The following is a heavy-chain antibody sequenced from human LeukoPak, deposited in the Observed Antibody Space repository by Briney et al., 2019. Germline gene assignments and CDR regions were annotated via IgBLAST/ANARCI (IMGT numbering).Heavy chain of an antibody. J-gene: IGHJ4*02. CDR3: ARGPPPDFDY. CDR1: GDSICSYY. CDR2: IHPSGST. Sequence: SETLSLTCTVSGDSICSYYWSWIRQPAGKGLEWIGRIHPSGSTNYNPSLKSRVTLSVDTSKNQFSLKLSSVTAADTAVYYCARGPPPDFDYWGRGTLVTVSS. V-gene: IGHV4-4*07.